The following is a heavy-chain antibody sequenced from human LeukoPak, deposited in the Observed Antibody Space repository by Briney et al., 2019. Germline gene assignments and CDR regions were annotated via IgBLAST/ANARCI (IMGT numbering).Heavy chain of an antibody. CDR1: GFTFSSYA. CDR2: ISSNGGST. J-gene: IGHJ1*01. V-gene: IGHV3-64*05. CDR3: VKSSSSWSQFEYFQH. Sequence: PGGSLRLSCSASGFTFSSYAMHWVRQAPGKGLEYVSAISSNGGSTYYADSVKGRFTISRDNSKNTLYVQVSSLRAEDTAVYYWVKSSSSWSQFEYFQHWGQGTLVTVSS. D-gene: IGHD6-13*01.